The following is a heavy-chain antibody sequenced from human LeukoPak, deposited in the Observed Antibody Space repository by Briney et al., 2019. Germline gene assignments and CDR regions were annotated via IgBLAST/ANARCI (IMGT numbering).Heavy chain of an antibody. CDR1: VYTFSNYG. CDR2: ISAYNGNT. CDR3: ARGATRFGELTDWLDP. Sequence: ASVKVSCKASVYTFSNYGVSWVRQAPGRGLEWLGWISAYNGNTNYAQKFQGRVTMTRDTSTSTAYVEVTSLRSDDTAVYYCARGATRFGELTDWLDPWGQGTLVTVSS. D-gene: IGHD3-10*02. J-gene: IGHJ5*02. V-gene: IGHV1-18*01.